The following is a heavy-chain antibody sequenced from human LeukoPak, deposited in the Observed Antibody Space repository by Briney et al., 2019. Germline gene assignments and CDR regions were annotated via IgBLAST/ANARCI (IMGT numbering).Heavy chain of an antibody. D-gene: IGHD3/OR15-3a*01. CDR2: IYYTGNT. Sequence: SETLSLTCSVSGVSISSSNSYWGWIRQPPGKGLEWIGSIYYTGNTHYNASLKSQVSISIDTSKNQFSLRLTSVTAADTAVYLCARQTGSGLFILPGGQGTLVTVSS. J-gene: IGHJ4*02. V-gene: IGHV4-39*01. CDR1: GVSISSSNSY. CDR3: ARQTGSGLFILP.